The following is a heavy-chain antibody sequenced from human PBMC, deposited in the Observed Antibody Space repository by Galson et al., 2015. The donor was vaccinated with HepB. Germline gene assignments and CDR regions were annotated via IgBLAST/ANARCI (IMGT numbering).Heavy chain of an antibody. Sequence: SLRLSCAASGFTFSSHDMHWVRQAPGKGLVWVSRINSDGSSTSYADSVKGRLTISRDNAKNTLYLQMNSLRAEDTAVYYCARSTSSGYDFDYWGQGTLVTVSS. V-gene: IGHV3-74*01. CDR2: INSDGSST. J-gene: IGHJ4*02. D-gene: IGHD5-12*01. CDR1: GFTFSSHD. CDR3: ARSTSSGYDFDY.